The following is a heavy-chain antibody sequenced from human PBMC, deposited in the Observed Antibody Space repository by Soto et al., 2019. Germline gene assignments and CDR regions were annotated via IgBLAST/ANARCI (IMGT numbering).Heavy chain of an antibody. Sequence: EGQLLESGGVLVQPGGPLRHSCAASGFTFISYAMSWVRQAPGKGLDLVSVISGRGGSTYYADSVQGPFTLSRYNSKNPLYLQMNRLRAADTAVYYCATHGYCRSNGGYRASMDVCGQATTVTVSS. J-gene: IGHJ6*02. CDR1: GFTFISYA. D-gene: IGHD2-2*01. CDR2: ISGRGGST. CDR3: ATHGYCRSNGGYRASMDV. V-gene: IGHV3-23*01.